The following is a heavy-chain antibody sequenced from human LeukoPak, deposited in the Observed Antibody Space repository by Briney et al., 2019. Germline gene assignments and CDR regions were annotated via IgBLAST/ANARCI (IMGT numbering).Heavy chain of an antibody. Sequence: ASVKVSCKASGYTFTGYYMHWVRQAPGQGLEWRGWINPNSGGTNYAQKFQGRVTMTRDTSISTAYMELSRLRSDDTAVYYCARDSGLWLEYKFDYWGQGTLVTVSS. CDR1: GYTFTGYY. CDR2: INPNSGGT. D-gene: IGHD5-18*01. CDR3: ARDSGLWLEYKFDY. J-gene: IGHJ4*02. V-gene: IGHV1-2*02.